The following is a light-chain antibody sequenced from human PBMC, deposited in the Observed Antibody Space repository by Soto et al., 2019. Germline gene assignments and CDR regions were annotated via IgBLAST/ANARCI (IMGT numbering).Light chain of an antibody. V-gene: IGLV2-11*01. CDR1: SSDVGGYSY. CDR2: DVT. Sequence: QSALTQPRSVSGSPGQSVTISCTGTSSDVGGYSYVSWYQQHPGKAPKLMIYDVTTRPSGIPDRFSGSKSGNTASLTISGLQADDEADYYSFSYAGSYTFVFGTGTKLTVL. CDR3: FSYAGSYTFV. J-gene: IGLJ1*01.